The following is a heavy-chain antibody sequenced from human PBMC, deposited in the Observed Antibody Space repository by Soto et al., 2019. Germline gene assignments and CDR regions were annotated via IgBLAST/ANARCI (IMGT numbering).Heavy chain of an antibody. CDR2: ISGSGGST. J-gene: IGHJ4*02. D-gene: IGHD6-13*01. V-gene: IGHV3-23*01. CDR3: AYSSTPFDY. Sequence: EVQLLESGGGLVQPGGSLRLSCAASGFTFSSYAMSWVRQAPGKGLEWVSAISGSGGSTYYAASVEGRFTISRDNSKKPLYLQMNSLRAEDTAVYYWAYSSTPFDYWGQGTLVTVSS. CDR1: GFTFSSYA.